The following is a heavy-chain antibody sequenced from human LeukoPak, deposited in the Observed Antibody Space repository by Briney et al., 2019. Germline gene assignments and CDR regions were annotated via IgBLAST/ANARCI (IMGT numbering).Heavy chain of an antibody. J-gene: IGHJ6*02. V-gene: IGHV3-15*01. D-gene: IGHD3-9*01. CDR2: IKSKTDGGTT. CDR1: GFTFSNAW. Sequence: GGSLRLSCAASGFTFSNAWMSWVRQAPGKGLEWVGRIKSKTDGGTTDYAAPVKGRFTISRDDSKNTLYLQMNGLKTEDTAVYYCTTEYYDILTYYYYGMDVWGQGTTVTVSS. CDR3: TTEYYDILTYYYYGMDV.